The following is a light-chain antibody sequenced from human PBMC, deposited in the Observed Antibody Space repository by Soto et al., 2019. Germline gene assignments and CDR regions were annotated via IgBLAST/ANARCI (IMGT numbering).Light chain of an antibody. J-gene: IGLJ3*02. CDR1: SSNIGSNY. CDR2: RNN. Sequence: QSVLTQPPSASGTPGQRVTISCSGSSSNIGSNYVYWYQQVPGTAPKLLIYRNNQRPSGLPARFSGSKSGTSASLAISGLRSEDEADYYCAAWDESRSAWVFGGGTTVTVL. CDR3: AAWDESRSAWV. V-gene: IGLV1-47*01.